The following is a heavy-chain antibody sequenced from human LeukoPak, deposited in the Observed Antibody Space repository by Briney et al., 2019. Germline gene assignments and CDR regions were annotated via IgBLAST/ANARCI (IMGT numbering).Heavy chain of an antibody. CDR2: IYYSGST. V-gene: IGHV4-30-4*08. CDR3: ARDGLSGYVYDY. Sequence: SQTLSLTCTVSGGSISSGDYYWSWIRQPPGKGLEWIGYIYYSGSTYYNPSLKSRVTTSVDTSKNQFSLKLSSVTAADTAVYYCARDGLSGYVYDYWGQGTLVTVSS. D-gene: IGHD5-12*01. CDR1: GGSISSGDYY. J-gene: IGHJ4*02.